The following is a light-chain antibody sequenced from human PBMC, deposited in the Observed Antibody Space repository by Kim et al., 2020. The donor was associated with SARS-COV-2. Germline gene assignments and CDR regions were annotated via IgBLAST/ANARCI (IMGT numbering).Light chain of an antibody. V-gene: IGKV1-39*01. Sequence: ASLGDRVTITCRASQSISRYLNWYQQKPGKAPKLLMYAASSLQTGVPSRFSGSGSGADFTLTISSLQPEDFATYYCQQSSSSPRTFGQGTKVDIK. J-gene: IGKJ1*01. CDR1: QSISRY. CDR3: QQSSSSPRT. CDR2: AAS.